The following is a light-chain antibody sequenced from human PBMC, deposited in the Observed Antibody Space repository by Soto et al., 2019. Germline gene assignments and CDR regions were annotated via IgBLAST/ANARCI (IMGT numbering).Light chain of an antibody. Sequence: DLQMTQSPSSVSASVGDRVTISCRASQDISRWLAWYQHKPGKAPKLLIYAASSLQSGVPSRFSGSGSGTEFTLTISSLQPEDFATYYCQQANSFPLTFGGGTKVEIK. J-gene: IGKJ4*01. CDR2: AAS. CDR1: QDISRW. CDR3: QQANSFPLT. V-gene: IGKV1-12*01.